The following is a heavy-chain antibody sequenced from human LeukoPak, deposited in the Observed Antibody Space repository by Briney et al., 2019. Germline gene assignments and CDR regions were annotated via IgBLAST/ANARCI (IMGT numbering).Heavy chain of an antibody. CDR3: ARLQGRGDNYLDF. J-gene: IGHJ4*02. D-gene: IGHD7-27*01. Sequence: SETLSLTCTVSGGSISTYYWSWLRQPPGKGLEWVGYVSYSGSTNYNPSLKTLKSRVTMSVDTSKNQFSLKVSSVTAADTAVYYCARLQGRGDNYLDFWGQGALVTVSS. CDR2: VSYSGST. CDR1: GGSISTYY. V-gene: IGHV4-59*08.